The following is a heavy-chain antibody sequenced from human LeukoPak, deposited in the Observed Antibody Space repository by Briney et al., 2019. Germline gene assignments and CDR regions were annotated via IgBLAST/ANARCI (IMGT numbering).Heavy chain of an antibody. CDR2: ISSSSSYI. CDR3: AGDKTTGGWYEFDY. V-gene: IGHV3-21*04. CDR1: GFTFSTYG. D-gene: IGHD6-19*01. J-gene: IGHJ4*02. Sequence: GGSLRLSCAASGFTFSTYGMLWVRQAPGKGLEWVSSISSSSSYIYYADSVKGRFTISRDTSKNTVSLQMNSLRAEDTAVYYCAGDKTTGGWYEFDYWGQGTLVTVSS.